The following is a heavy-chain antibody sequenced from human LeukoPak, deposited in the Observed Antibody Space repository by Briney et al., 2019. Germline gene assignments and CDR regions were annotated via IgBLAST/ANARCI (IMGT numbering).Heavy chain of an antibody. V-gene: IGHV3-9*01. CDR3: AKFYYDSSGYYSPDAFDI. J-gene: IGHJ3*02. CDR1: GFTFDDYA. D-gene: IGHD3-22*01. Sequence: QTGGSLRLSCAASGFTFDDYAMHWVRQAPGKGLEWVSGISWNSGSIGYADSVKGRFTISRDNAKNSLYLQMNSLRAEDTALYYCAKFYYDSSGYYSPDAFDIWGQGTMVTVSS. CDR2: ISWNSGSI.